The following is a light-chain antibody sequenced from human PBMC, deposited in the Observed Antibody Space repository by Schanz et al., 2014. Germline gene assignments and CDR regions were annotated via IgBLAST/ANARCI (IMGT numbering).Light chain of an antibody. Sequence: EIVLTQSPGTLSLSPGERATLSCRASQSVSSYLAWYQQKPGQGPRLLIYDASSRATGIPARFSGSGSGADFTLTISSLEPEDFAVYYCQQRSNWPPNFGGGTKVEIK. CDR3: QQRSNWPPN. V-gene: IGKV3-11*01. CDR2: DAS. J-gene: IGKJ4*01. CDR1: QSVSSY.